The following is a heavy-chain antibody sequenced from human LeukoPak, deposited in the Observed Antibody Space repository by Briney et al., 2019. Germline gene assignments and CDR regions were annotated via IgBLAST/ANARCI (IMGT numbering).Heavy chain of an antibody. V-gene: IGHV1-2*02. D-gene: IGHD2-2*01. CDR1: GYTFTGYY. J-gene: IGHJ6*02. CDR2: INPNSGGT. Sequence: SVKVSCKASGYTFTGYYMHWVRQAPGQGLEWMGWINPNSGGTNYAQKFQGRVTMTRDTSISTAYMELSRLRSDDTAVYYCAREEIVVPAAISRYYYYYGMDVWGQGTTVTVSS. CDR3: AREEIVVPAAISRYYYYYGMDV.